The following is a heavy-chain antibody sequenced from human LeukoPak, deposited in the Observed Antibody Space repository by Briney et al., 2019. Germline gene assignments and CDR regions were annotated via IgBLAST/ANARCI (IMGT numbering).Heavy chain of an antibody. CDR3: ARDTECIRPNPE. Sequence: ASVKVSCKTSGYTFTDYFMNWMRQAPGQRLEWMGWINAGNGNTKYSQKLQGRVTITRDTSSSTAYMQLSSLRSEDTAVYYCARDTECIRPNPE. D-gene: IGHD3-3*01. CDR1: GYTFTDYF. J-gene: IGHJ1*01. CDR2: INAGNGNT. V-gene: IGHV1/OR15-3*02.